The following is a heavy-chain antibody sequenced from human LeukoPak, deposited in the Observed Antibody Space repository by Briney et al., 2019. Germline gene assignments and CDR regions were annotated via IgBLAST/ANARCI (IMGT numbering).Heavy chain of an antibody. Sequence: SETLSLTCAVYGASFSGYFWSWIRQPPGKGLEWIGEINHSGSTNYNPSLKSRVTISVDTSKNQFSLKLSSVTAADTAVYYCARYSSGWYDLDAFDIWGQGTMVTVSS. CDR2: INHSGST. J-gene: IGHJ3*02. D-gene: IGHD6-19*01. V-gene: IGHV4-34*01. CDR3: ARYSSGWYDLDAFDI. CDR1: GASFSGYF.